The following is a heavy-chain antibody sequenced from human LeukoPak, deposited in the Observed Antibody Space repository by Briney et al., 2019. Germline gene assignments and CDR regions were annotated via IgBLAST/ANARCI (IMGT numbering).Heavy chain of an antibody. CDR1: GGSISSGGYY. CDR3: ARLMGIGSIFGVVGNYYYYYYMDV. J-gene: IGHJ6*03. D-gene: IGHD3-3*01. Sequence: SQTLSLTCTVSGGSISSGGYYWSWIRQHPGKGLEWIGYIYYSGSTYYNPSLKSRVTISVDTSKNQFSLKLSSVTAADTAVYYCARLMGIGSIFGVVGNYYYYYYMDVWGKGTTVTVSS. CDR2: IYYSGST. V-gene: IGHV4-31*03.